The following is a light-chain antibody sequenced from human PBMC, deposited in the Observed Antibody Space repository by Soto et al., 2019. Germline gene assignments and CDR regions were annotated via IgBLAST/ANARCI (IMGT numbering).Light chain of an antibody. J-gene: IGKJ4*01. V-gene: IGKV3-20*01. CDR1: QSGTSNY. CDR2: GAS. Sequence: EIVLTQSPGTLSLSPGERATLSCRASQSGTSNYLAWYQQKPGQAPRLLIYGASSRATGIQDRFSGSGSGTDFALTISRLEPEDFAVYYCQQYGGSPRVTFGGGTKVEIK. CDR3: QQYGGSPRVT.